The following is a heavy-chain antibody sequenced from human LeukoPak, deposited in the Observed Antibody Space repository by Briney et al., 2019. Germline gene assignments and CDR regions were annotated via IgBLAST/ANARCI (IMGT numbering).Heavy chain of an antibody. D-gene: IGHD1-26*01. Sequence: SETLSLTCTVSVGSISSYYWSWIRRPPGKGLEWIGYIYYSGSTNYNPSLKSRVTISVDTSKNQSSLKLSSVTAADTAVYCCARISRWELLRGDAFDVWGQGTMVTASS. CDR1: VGSISSYY. V-gene: IGHV4-59*01. CDR2: IYYSGST. CDR3: ARISRWELLRGDAFDV. J-gene: IGHJ3*01.